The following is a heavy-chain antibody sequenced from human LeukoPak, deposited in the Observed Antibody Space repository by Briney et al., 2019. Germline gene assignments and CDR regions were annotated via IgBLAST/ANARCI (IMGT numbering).Heavy chain of an antibody. CDR3: AKGVVGATTRNAFDI. CDR2: IRYDGSNK. D-gene: IGHD1-26*01. J-gene: IGHJ3*02. Sequence: PGGSLRLSCAASGFTFSSYSMNWVRQAPGKGLEWVAFIRYDGSNKYYADSVKGRFTISRDNSKNTLYLQMNSLRAEDTAVYYCAKGVVGATTRNAFDIWGQGTMVTVSS. CDR1: GFTFSSYS. V-gene: IGHV3-30*02.